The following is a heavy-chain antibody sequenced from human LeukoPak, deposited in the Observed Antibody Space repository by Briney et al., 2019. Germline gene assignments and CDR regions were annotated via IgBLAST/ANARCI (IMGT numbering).Heavy chain of an antibody. V-gene: IGHV3-23*01. CDR3: ATWAHSGYWIATFDY. Sequence: GGSLRLSCAASGFTFTNYGMSWVRQAPGKGLEWVSSISGDGSSTHYAGSVKGRFTISRDNSKNTVYLQANSLRVEDTAVYYCATWAHSGYWIATFDYWGQGTLVTVSS. CDR2: ISGDGSST. CDR1: GFTFTNYG. D-gene: IGHD3-22*01. J-gene: IGHJ4*02.